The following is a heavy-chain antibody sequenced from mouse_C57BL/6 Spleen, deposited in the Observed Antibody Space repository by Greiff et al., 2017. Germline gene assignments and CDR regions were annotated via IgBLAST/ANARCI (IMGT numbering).Heavy chain of an antibody. J-gene: IGHJ4*01. V-gene: IGHV1-42*01. Sequence: VQLKESGPELVKPGASVKISCKASGYSFTGYYMNWVKQSPEKSLEWIGEINPSTGGTTYNQKFKAKATLTVDKSSSTAYMQLKSLTSEDSAVYYCARSVYYSNYYAMDYWGQGTSVTVSS. CDR2: INPSTGGT. CDR1: GYSFTGYY. CDR3: ARSVYYSNYYAMDY. D-gene: IGHD2-5*01.